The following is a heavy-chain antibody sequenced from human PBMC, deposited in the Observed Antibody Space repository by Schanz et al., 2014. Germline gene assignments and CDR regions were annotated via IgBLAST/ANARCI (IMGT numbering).Heavy chain of an antibody. CDR2: ISGSSSTK. V-gene: IGHV3-11*04. Sequence: QVQLVESGGGLVKPGGSLRLSCAASGFTFSDYYMSWIRQAPGKGLEWVSYISGSSSTKYYADSVKGRFTISRDNGKNSLYLKINSVRAEDTAVFFCAKDYEGALSSPRHDAFDVWGQGTVVTVSS. D-gene: IGHD3-16*01. J-gene: IGHJ3*01. CDR1: GFTFSDYY. CDR3: AKDYEGALSSPRHDAFDV.